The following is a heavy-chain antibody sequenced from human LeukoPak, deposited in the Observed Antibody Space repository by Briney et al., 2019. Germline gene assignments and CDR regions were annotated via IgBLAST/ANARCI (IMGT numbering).Heavy chain of an antibody. CDR3: ARSIGLWSGYFYDHYYYYMDV. J-gene: IGHJ6*03. D-gene: IGHD3-3*01. CDR2: ISAYNGNT. CDR1: GGTFNNYA. V-gene: IGHV1-18*01. Sequence: GASVKVSCKASGGTFNNYAINWVRQAPGQGLEWMGWISAYNGNTNYAQKVQGRVTMTTDTSTNTAYMELRTLRSDDTAVYYCARSIGLWSGYFYDHYYYYMDVWGKGTTVTVSS.